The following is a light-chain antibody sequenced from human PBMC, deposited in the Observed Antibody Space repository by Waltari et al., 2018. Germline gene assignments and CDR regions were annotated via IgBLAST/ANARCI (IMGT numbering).Light chain of an antibody. V-gene: IGLV2-14*03. CDR2: DVV. J-gene: IGLJ1*01. CDR3: SSFTSSSSFV. CDR1: IRDVGGYQY. Sequence: QSALTQHASASGAPGQSINISCPGTIRDVGGYQYVSCYQHHPGDVPLLLIYDVVKRPSGVSSRFSGSKSDNTARLTISGLQAADEAHYYCSSFTSSSSFVFGSGTKVTV.